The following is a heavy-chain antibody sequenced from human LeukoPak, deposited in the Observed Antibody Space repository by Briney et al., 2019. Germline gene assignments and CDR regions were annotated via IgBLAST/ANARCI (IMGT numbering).Heavy chain of an antibody. V-gene: IGHV1-2*02. CDR1: GYTFTGYY. J-gene: IGHJ6*03. CDR3: ATSTVTTDQYYYYYYMDV. Sequence: ASVKVSCKASGYTFTGYYMHWVRQAPGQGLEWMGWINPNSGGTNYAQKFQGRVTMTRDTSISTAYMELSSLRSEDTAVYYCATSTVTTDQYYYYYYMDVRGKGTTVTVSS. CDR2: INPNSGGT. D-gene: IGHD4-17*01.